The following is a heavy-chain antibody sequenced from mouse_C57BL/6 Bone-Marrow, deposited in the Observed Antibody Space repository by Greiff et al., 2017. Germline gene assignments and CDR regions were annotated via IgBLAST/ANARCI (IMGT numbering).Heavy chain of an antibody. J-gene: IGHJ1*03. V-gene: IGHV2-2*01. CDR3: ARKDDGYYLHWYFDV. CDR2: IWSGGST. D-gene: IGHD2-3*01. Sequence: VKLMESGPGLVQPSQSLSITCTVSGFSLTSYGVHWVRQSPGKGLEWLGVIWSGGSTDYNAAFISRLSISKDNSKSQVFFKMNSLQADDTAIYYCARKDDGYYLHWYFDVWGTGTTVTVSS. CDR1: GFSLTSYG.